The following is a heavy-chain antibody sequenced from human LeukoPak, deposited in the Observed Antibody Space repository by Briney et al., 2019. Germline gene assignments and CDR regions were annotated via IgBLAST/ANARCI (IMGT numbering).Heavy chain of an antibody. CDR1: GFTFGDYA. CDR2: IRSKAYGGTT. Sequence: GGSLRLSCTASGFTFGDYAMSWVRQAPGKGLEWVGFIRSKAYGGTTEYAASVKGRFTISRDDSKSIAYLQMNSLKTEDTAVYYCTRDRIVVVPAAYLAHFDYWGQGTLVTVSS. D-gene: IGHD2-2*01. V-gene: IGHV3-49*04. J-gene: IGHJ4*02. CDR3: TRDRIVVVPAAYLAHFDY.